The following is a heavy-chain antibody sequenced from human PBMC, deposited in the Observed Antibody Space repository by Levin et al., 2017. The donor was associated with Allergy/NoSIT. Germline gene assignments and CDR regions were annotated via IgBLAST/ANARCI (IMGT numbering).Heavy chain of an antibody. CDR2: IRSKADSYAT. D-gene: IGHD5-24*01. V-gene: IGHV3-73*01. CDR3: TRLDIEMSTIFDY. J-gene: IGHJ4*02. CDR1: GFTFSGSA. Sequence: GESLKISCTASGFTFSGSAMHWVRQASGKGLEWVGRIRSKADSYATAYAASVNGRFTIFRDDSKNTAYLQMNSLKTEDTAVYYCTRLDIEMSTIFDYWGQGTLVTVSS.